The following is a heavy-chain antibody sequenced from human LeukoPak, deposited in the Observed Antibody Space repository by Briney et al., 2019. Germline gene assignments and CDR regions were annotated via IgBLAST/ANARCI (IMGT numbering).Heavy chain of an antibody. CDR1: GGSIRSSSSSYY. CDR2: IYYSGAT. Sequence: SETLSLTCTVSGGSIRSSSSSYYWGWIRQPPGKGLEWIGSIYYSGATYYNPSLKSRVTLSVDTSKNQFSLKLSSVTAADTAVYYCARRECSGNSCYMDYWGQGTLVIVSS. J-gene: IGHJ4*02. CDR3: ARRECSGNSCYMDY. D-gene: IGHD2-15*01. V-gene: IGHV4-39*01.